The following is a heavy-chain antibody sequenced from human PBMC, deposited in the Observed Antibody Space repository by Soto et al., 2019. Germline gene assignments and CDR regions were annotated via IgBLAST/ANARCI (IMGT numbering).Heavy chain of an antibody. J-gene: IGHJ4*02. CDR2: IDPSDTYT. V-gene: IGHV5-10-1*01. CDR3: KRPGEVNIRARYGY. D-gene: IGHD5-18*01. CDR1: GYSFTSYW. Sequence: PGESLKISCKGSGYSFTSYWISWGRQMPVKGLEWMGRIDPSDTYTNYSPSFQGHVTISADKSISTAYLQWSSLKASDTAMYYGKRPGEVNIRARYGYWGQGTQVNVPS.